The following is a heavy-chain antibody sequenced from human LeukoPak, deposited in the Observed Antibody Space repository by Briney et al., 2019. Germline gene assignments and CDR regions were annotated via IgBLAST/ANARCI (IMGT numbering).Heavy chain of an antibody. CDR2: INTDGSTT. CDR3: ARGNGGHIDY. D-gene: IGHD4-23*01. CDR1: GFTFSCYW. V-gene: IGHV3-74*01. J-gene: IGHJ4*02. Sequence: PGGSLRLSCAASGFTFSCYWMHWVRQAPGKGLVWVSRINTDGSTTTYADSVKGRFTISRDNAKNTLYLQMNSLRAEDTAVYYCARGNGGHIDYWGQGTLVTVSS.